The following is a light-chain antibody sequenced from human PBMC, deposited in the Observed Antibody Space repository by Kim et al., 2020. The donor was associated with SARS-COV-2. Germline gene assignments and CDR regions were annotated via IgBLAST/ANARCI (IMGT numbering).Light chain of an antibody. Sequence: GQTVRITCQGDSLRSYYASWYQQKPGQAPILVIYGKNNRPSGIPDRFSGSGSGNTASLTITGAQAEDEADYYCHSRDSSSNHLGVIFGGGTQLTVL. CDR3: HSRDSSSNHLGVI. CDR2: GKN. V-gene: IGLV3-19*01. J-gene: IGLJ2*01. CDR1: SLRSYY.